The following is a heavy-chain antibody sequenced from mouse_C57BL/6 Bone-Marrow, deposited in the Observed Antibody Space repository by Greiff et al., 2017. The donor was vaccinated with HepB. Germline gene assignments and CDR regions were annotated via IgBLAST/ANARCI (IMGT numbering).Heavy chain of an antibody. CDR1: GYTFTDYE. J-gene: IGHJ1*03. CDR3: TSPMITTRYFDV. CDR2: IDPETGGT. V-gene: IGHV1-15*01. D-gene: IGHD2-4*01. Sequence: LVESGAELVRPGASVTLSCKASGYTFTDYEMHWVKQTPVHGLEWIGAIDPETGGTAYNQKFKGKAILTADKSSSTAYMELRSLTSEDSAVYYCTSPMITTRYFDVWGTGTTVTVSS.